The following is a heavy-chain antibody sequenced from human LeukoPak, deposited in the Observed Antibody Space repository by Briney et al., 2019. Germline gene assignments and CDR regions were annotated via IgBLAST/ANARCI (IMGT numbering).Heavy chain of an antibody. Sequence: SETLSLTCTVSGGSVSSGSYYWGWIRQPPGKGLEWIGNIYYSGSTYYNPSLKSRVTISVETSKNQFSLKLSSVTAADTAVYYCARDGRFPPEVLPRYFDYSGQGTLVTVSS. D-gene: IGHD1-26*01. CDR3: ARDGRFPPEVLPRYFDY. V-gene: IGHV4-39*07. CDR1: GGSVSSGSYY. J-gene: IGHJ4*02. CDR2: IYYSGST.